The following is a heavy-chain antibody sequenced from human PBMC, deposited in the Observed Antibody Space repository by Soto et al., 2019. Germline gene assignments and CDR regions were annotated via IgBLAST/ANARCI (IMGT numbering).Heavy chain of an antibody. D-gene: IGHD5-12*01. J-gene: IGHJ6*02. V-gene: IGHV1-46*01. CDR2: INPSGGST. Sequence: ASVKVSCKASGYTFTSYYMHWVRQAPGQGLEWMGIINPSGGSTSYAQKFQGRVTMTRDTSTSTVYMELSSLRSEDTAVYYCARDLVDIVATGVYYYYYGMDVWGQGTTVTVSS. CDR1: GYTFTSYY. CDR3: ARDLVDIVATGVYYYYYGMDV.